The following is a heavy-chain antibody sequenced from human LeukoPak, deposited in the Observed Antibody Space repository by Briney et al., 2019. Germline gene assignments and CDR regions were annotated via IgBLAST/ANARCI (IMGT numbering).Heavy chain of an antibody. CDR2: IYYSGST. CDR1: GGSISSYY. V-gene: IGHV4-59*01. CDR3: ARAQGSWPYYFDY. D-gene: IGHD6-13*01. J-gene: IGHJ4*02. Sequence: SETLSLTCTVSGGSISSYYWSWIRQPPGKGLEWIGYIYYSGSTNYNPSLKSRVTISVDTSKNQSSLKLSSVTAADTAVYYCARAQGSWPYYFDYWGQGTLVTVSS.